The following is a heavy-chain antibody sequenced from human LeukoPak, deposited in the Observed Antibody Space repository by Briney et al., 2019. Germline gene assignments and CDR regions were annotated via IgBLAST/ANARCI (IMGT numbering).Heavy chain of an antibody. Sequence: SETLSLTCTVSGGSISSYYWSWIRQPPGKGLEWIGYIYYSGSTNYNPSLKSRVTISVDTSKNQFSLKQSSVTAADTAVYYCARAGRLGYSSSWYDYWGQGTLVTVSS. V-gene: IGHV4-59*01. J-gene: IGHJ4*02. D-gene: IGHD6-13*01. CDR2: IYYSGST. CDR3: ARAGRLGYSSSWYDY. CDR1: GGSISSYY.